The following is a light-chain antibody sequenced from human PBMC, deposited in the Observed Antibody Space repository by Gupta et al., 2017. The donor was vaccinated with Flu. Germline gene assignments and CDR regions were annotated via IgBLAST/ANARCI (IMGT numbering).Light chain of an antibody. CDR1: TDAVTSGYV. CDR2: RIS. J-gene: IGLJ1*01. Sequence: STDAVTSGYVPNWLHHKPEQPPRALIYRISSKSAVSPARFAGTLLGGKAALTLSGVQPEDEADYYCLLYYGGARVFGTGTKVTVL. V-gene: IGLV7-43*01. CDR3: LLYYGGARV.